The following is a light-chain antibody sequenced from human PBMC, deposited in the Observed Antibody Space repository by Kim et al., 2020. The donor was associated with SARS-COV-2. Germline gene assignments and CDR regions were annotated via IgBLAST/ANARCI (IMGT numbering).Light chain of an antibody. CDR1: SGHSGNA. J-gene: IGLJ3*02. CDR3: QSWGV. CDR2: VNNVGSH. Sequence: ASLGASVKLTCTLNSGHSGNAIAWHQQQPEKGPRYLMKVNNVGSHSKGDGIPDRFSGSSSGAERYLTISSLQSVDEADYYCQSWGVFGGGTKLTVL. V-gene: IGLV4-69*01.